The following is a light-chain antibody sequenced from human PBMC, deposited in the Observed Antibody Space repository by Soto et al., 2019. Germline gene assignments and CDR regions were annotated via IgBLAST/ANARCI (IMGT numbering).Light chain of an antibody. CDR3: QQYTNWPPWK. Sequence: ELVMTQSPATLSVSPGERATLSCSASQSVTTNLAWYPQKPGQAPTLLIYGASTRATGIPARFSGSGSGTEFTITISSLQSDDFAVYYGQQYTNWPPWKFGKGTRVDVK. CDR2: GAS. V-gene: IGKV3-15*01. J-gene: IGKJ1*01. CDR1: QSVTTN.